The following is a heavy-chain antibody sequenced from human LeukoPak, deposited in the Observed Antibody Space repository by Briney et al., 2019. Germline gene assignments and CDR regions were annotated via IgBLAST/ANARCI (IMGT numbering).Heavy chain of an antibody. V-gene: IGHV3-30*02. CDR1: GFTFSSYG. CDR3: AKVGDGSGSYSDY. D-gene: IGHD3-10*01. CDR2: IRYDGSNK. Sequence: PGGPLRLSCAASGFTFSSYGMHWVRQAPGKGLEWVAFIRYDGSNKYYADSVKGRLTISRDNSKNTLYLQMNSLRAEDTAVYYCAKVGDGSGSYSDYWGQGTLVTVSS. J-gene: IGHJ4*02.